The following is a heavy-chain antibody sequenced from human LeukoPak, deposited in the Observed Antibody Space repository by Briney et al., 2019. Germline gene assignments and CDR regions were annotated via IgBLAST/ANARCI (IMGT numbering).Heavy chain of an antibody. Sequence: ASVKVSCKASGYTFTSYYMHWVRQAPGQGLEWMGIINPSGGSTSYAQKFQGRVTMTRDTSTSTVYMELSSLRSEDTAVYYCARDCLIVVVPAAIKEAHYYYYYGMDVWGQGTTVTVSS. CDR2: INPSGGST. CDR3: ARDCLIVVVPAAIKEAHYYYYYGMDV. CDR1: GYTFTSYY. V-gene: IGHV1-46*01. J-gene: IGHJ6*02. D-gene: IGHD2-2*01.